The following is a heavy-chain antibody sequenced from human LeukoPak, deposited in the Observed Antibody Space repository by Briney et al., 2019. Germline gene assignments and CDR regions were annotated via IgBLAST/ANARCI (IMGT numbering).Heavy chain of an antibody. CDR2: VSALNGNT. CDR3: ATLQPAAAHFEH. CDR1: GDTVSTYG. J-gene: IGHJ1*01. Sequence: ASVKVSCTASGDTVSTYGVSWVRQAPGQGLEWMEWVSALNGNTNVSQKVQGRLTLTRDTSTGTAHMELRSLTSDDTAVYYCATLQPAAAHFEHWGQGTLVTVST. V-gene: IGHV1-18*01. D-gene: IGHD2-15*01.